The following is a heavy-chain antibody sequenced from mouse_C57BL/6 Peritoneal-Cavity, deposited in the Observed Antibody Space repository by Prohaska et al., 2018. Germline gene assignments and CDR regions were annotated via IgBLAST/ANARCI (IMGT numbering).Heavy chain of an antibody. Sequence: GFTFSDYGMHWVRQAPEKGLEWVAYISSGSSTIYYADTVKGRITISRDNAKNTLFLQMTSLRSEDTAMYYCARLLPFAYWGQGTLVTVSA. J-gene: IGHJ3*01. CDR1: GFTFSDYG. CDR2: ISSGSSTI. CDR3: ARLLPFAY. V-gene: IGHV5-17*01.